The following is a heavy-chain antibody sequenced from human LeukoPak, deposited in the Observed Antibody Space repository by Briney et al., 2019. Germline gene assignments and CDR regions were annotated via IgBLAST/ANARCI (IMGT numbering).Heavy chain of an antibody. J-gene: IGHJ3*01. D-gene: IGHD5-24*01. CDR3: AKDIQLSA. Sequence: GGSLRLSCAASGFNFNDAAMTCVRQAPGKGLEWVSLIASSGRNTYYTDSVRGRFTISRDNCKKTLSLQMNSLRVEDTAIYYCAKDIQLSAWGLGTMVTVSS. CDR1: GFNFNDAA. CDR2: IASSGRNT. V-gene: IGHV3-23*01.